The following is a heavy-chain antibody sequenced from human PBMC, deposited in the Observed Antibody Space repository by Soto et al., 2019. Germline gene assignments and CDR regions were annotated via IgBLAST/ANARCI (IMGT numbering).Heavy chain of an antibody. CDR2: IYYSGST. V-gene: IGHV4-31*03. D-gene: IGHD3-10*01. J-gene: IGHJ4*02. Sequence: QVQLQESGPGLVKPSQTLSLTCTVSGGSISSGGYYWSWIRQHPGKGLEWIGYIYYSGSTYYNPSLKSRVTISVDTYKNQFSLKLSSVTAADTAVYYCAAEGSITMVRGAPGYWGQGTLVTVSS. CDR1: GGSISSGGYY. CDR3: AAEGSITMVRGAPGY.